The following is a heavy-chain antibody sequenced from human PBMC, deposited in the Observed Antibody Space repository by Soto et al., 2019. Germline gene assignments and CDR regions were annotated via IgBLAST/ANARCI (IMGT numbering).Heavy chain of an antibody. Sequence: GGSLRLSCAASGFTFSSYAMSWVRQPPGKGLEWVSAISGSGGSTYYADSVKGRFTVSRDNSKNTLYLQMNSLRAEDTAVYYCAKGPSSQYYDFWSGYFSGSYYFDYWGQGTLVTVSS. CDR1: GFTFSSYA. D-gene: IGHD3-3*01. V-gene: IGHV3-23*01. J-gene: IGHJ4*02. CDR2: ISGSGGST. CDR3: AKGPSSQYYDFWSGYFSGSYYFDY.